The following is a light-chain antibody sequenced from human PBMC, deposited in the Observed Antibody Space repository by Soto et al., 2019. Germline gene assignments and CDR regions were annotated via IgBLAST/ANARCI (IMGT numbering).Light chain of an antibody. V-gene: IGKV3-20*01. J-gene: IGKJ1*01. CDR3: QQYETSPRA. Sequence: EIVLTQSPGTLSLSPGERATLSCRASQSVSSNSLAWYQQRPGQAPSLLIYGASSRATGIPDRFSGSGSGTDFTLTISRLETEDSAVYYCQQYETSPRAFGQGTKVDIK. CDR2: GAS. CDR1: QSVSSNS.